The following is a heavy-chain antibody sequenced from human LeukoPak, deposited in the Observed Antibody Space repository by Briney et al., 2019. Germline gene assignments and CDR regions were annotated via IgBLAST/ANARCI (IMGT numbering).Heavy chain of an antibody. Sequence: PGGSLRLSCAAPGFTFSSYAMSWVRQAPGKGLEWVSAISGSGGSTYYADSVKGRFTISRDNSKNTLYLQMNSLRAEDTAVYYCAKDQKRYGGNGSPYFDYWGQGTLVTVSS. V-gene: IGHV3-23*01. CDR2: ISGSGGST. D-gene: IGHD4-23*01. CDR1: GFTFSSYA. CDR3: AKDQKRYGGNGSPYFDY. J-gene: IGHJ4*02.